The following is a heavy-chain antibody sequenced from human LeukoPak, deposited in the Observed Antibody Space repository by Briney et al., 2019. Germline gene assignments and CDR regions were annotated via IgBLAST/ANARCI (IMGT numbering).Heavy chain of an antibody. V-gene: IGHV4-38-2*02. Sequence: SETLSLTCTVSGYSISSGYYWGWIRQPPGKGLEWIGSIYHSGSTYYNPSLKSRVTISVDTSKNQFSLKLSSVTAADTAVYYCARGHYYGSGSYSYWGQGTLVTVSS. J-gene: IGHJ4*02. D-gene: IGHD3-10*01. CDR1: GYSISSGYY. CDR3: ARGHYYGSGSYSY. CDR2: IYHSGST.